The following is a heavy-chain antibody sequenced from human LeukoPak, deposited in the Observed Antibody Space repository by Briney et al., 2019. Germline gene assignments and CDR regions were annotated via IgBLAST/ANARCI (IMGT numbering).Heavy chain of an antibody. CDR3: ARLYDSSGYNFDY. CDR2: MNPNSGNT. CDR1: GYTFTSYD. D-gene: IGHD3-22*01. Sequence: ASVKVSCKASGYTFTSYDINWVRQATGQGLEWMGWMNPNSGNTGYAQKFQGRVTMTTDTSTSTAYMELRSLGSDDTAVYYCARLYDSSGYNFDYWGQGTLVTVSS. V-gene: IGHV1-8*01. J-gene: IGHJ4*02.